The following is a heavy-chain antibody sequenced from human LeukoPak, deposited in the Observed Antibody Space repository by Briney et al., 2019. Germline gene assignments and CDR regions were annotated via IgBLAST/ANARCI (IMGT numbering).Heavy chain of an antibody. CDR1: GFTFNTYG. V-gene: IGHV3-30*02. CDR3: AKPAPTRAARSDY. Sequence: GGSLRLSCAASGFTFNTYGMHWVRQAPGKGLQWVALIRYDGNNKYYTDSVKGRFTISRDNSKNTLYLQMNSLRVEDTAVYYCAKPAPTRAARSDYWGQGTLVTVSS. CDR2: IRYDGNNK. D-gene: IGHD6-6*01. J-gene: IGHJ4*02.